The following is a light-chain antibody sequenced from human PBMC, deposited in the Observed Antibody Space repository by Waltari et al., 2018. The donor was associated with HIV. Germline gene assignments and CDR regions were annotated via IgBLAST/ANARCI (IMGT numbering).Light chain of an antibody. V-gene: IGLV1-47*01. J-gene: IGLJ2*01. CDR3: AAWDDSLL. Sequence: QSVLTQPPSASGTPGQRVTISCSGSSSNIGSKYVYWYQQLPGTAPKLLIYRNNQRPSGCPDRFSGSKSGTSASLAISGLLSEDEADYYCAAWDDSLLFGGGTKLTVL. CDR1: SSNIGSKY. CDR2: RNN.